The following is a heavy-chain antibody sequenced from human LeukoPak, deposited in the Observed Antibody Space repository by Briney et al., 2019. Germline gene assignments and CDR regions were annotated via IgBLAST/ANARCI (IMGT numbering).Heavy chain of an antibody. CDR2: IYYSGRLYYSGSP. V-gene: IGHV4-39*07. CDR1: GGSISSGSYY. D-gene: IGHD5-18*01. CDR3: AREDTPMVSPFDY. J-gene: IGHJ4*02. Sequence: SETLSLTCTVSGGSISSGSYYWGWIRQPPGKGLEWIGSIYYSGRLYYSGSPYYNPSLKSRVTISVDTSKNQVSLKLSSVTAADTAVYYCAREDTPMVSPFDYWGQGTLVTVSS.